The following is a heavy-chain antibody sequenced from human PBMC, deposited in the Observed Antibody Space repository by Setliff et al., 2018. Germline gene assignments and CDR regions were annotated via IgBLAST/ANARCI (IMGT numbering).Heavy chain of an antibody. V-gene: IGHV4-34*01. Sequence: ASETLSLTCAVYGESFDNHYWTWIRQPPGERLEWIGEINHRGFTDYKPSLKSRLTMSVDTSRNQFSLRLNSVTASDTAVYYCATTGTYRYFDYWGQGTLVTVSS. CDR2: INHRGFT. CDR1: GESFDNHY. D-gene: IGHD1-1*01. J-gene: IGHJ4*02. CDR3: ATTGTYRYFDY.